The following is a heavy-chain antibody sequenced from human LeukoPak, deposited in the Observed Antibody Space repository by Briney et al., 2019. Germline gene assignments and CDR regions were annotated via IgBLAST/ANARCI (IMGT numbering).Heavy chain of an antibody. J-gene: IGHJ5*02. CDR1: GGSISSYY. V-gene: IGHV4-59*01. D-gene: IGHD3-10*01. Sequence: SETLSLTCTVSGGSISSYYWSWIRQPPGKGLEWIGYIYYSGSTNYNPSLKSRVTISVDTSKSQFSLKLSSVTAADTAVYYCARGPFYYGSGSYYNEPWGQGTLVTVSS. CDR3: ARGPFYYGSGSYYNEP. CDR2: IYYSGST.